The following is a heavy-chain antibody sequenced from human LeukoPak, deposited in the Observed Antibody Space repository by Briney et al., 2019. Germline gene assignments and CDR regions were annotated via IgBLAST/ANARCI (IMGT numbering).Heavy chain of an antibody. J-gene: IGHJ4*02. CDR2: ISYDGSNK. CDR3: AKDIFKAAVASMDY. D-gene: IGHD6-19*01. CDR1: GFTFSSYG. V-gene: IGHV3-30*18. Sequence: GGSLRRSCAASGFTFSSYGMHWVRQAPGKGLEWVAVISYDGSNKYYADSVKGRFTISRDNSKNTLYLQMNSLRAEDTAVYYCAKDIFKAAVASMDYWGQGTLVTVSS.